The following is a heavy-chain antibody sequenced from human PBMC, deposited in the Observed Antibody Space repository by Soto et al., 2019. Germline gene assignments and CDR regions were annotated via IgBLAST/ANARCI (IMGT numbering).Heavy chain of an antibody. V-gene: IGHV4-30-4*01. CDR1: GGSISSGDYY. Sequence: SETLSLTCTVSGGSISSGDYYWSWIRQPPGKGLEWIGYIYYSGSTYYNPSLKSRVTISVDTSKNQFSLKLSSVTAADTAVYYCARDRSYGDRCGAFDIWGQGTMVTVSS. D-gene: IGHD4-17*01. J-gene: IGHJ3*02. CDR2: IYYSGST. CDR3: ARDRSYGDRCGAFDI.